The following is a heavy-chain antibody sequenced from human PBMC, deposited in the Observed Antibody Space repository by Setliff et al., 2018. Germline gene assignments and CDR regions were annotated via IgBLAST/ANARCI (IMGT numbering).Heavy chain of an antibody. J-gene: IGHJ4*02. Sequence: TLSLTCPVSGGSISSGSYYWSWIRQPAGKGLEWIGRIYTSGSTNYNPSLKSRVTISVDTSKNQFSLKLSSVTAADTAVYYCARGPVMIVATGYFDYWGQGTLGTVS. CDR3: ARGPVMIVATGYFDY. D-gene: IGHD3-22*01. CDR2: IYTSGST. CDR1: GGSISSGSYY. V-gene: IGHV4-61*02.